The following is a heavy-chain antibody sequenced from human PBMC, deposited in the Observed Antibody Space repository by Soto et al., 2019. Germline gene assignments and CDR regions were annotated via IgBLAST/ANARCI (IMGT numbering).Heavy chain of an antibody. CDR1: GFAFNNYG. J-gene: IGHJ4*02. CDR3: AREDSIIIPAGSDF. Sequence: PGGSLRLSCTVPGFAFNNYGINWVRQAPGKGLEWVSSISKIDYTDYSDSVKGRFAISRDNAKSSVSLQMNTLRVEDTAVYYCAREDSIIIPAGSDFWGQGTLVTVSS. CDR2: ISKIDYT. D-gene: IGHD2-2*01. V-gene: IGHV3-21*01.